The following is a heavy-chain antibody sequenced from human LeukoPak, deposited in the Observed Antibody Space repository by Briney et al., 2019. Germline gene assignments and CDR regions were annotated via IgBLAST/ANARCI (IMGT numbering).Heavy chain of an antibody. D-gene: IGHD4-17*01. Sequence: GASVKVSCKASGYTFTSYDINWVRQATGQGLEWMGWMNPNSGNTGYAQKFQGRVTITRNTSISTAYMELSSLRSEDTAVYYCARLGTVTKDYYYYMDVWGKGTTVTISS. V-gene: IGHV1-8*03. J-gene: IGHJ6*03. CDR3: ARLGTVTKDYYYYMDV. CDR1: GYTFTSYD. CDR2: MNPNSGNT.